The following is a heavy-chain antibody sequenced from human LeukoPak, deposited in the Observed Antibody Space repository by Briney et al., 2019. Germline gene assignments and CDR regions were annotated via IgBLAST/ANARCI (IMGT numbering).Heavy chain of an antibody. V-gene: IGHV3-23*01. J-gene: IGHJ5*02. CDR2: ISGSGGST. CDR1: GSTFSSYA. CDR3: AKDLIRDLWFGES. D-gene: IGHD3-10*01. Sequence: GGTLRLSCAASGSTFSSYAMSWVRQAPGKGLEWVSAISGSGGSTYYADSVKGRFTISRDNSNNTLYLQMNSLRAEDTAVYYCAKDLIRDLWFGESWGQGTLVIVSS.